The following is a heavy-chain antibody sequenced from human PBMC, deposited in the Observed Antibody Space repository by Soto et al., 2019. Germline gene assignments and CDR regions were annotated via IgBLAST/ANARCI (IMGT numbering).Heavy chain of an antibody. CDR3: ARGGPPIDY. Sequence: ASVKVSCKASGYTFTSYAMHWVRQAPGQRLEWMGWINAGNGNTKYSQKFRGRVTITRDTSASTAYMELSGLRSEDTAVYYCARGGPPIDYWGQGTLVTVSS. CDR2: INAGNGNT. CDR1: GYTFTSYA. J-gene: IGHJ4*02. V-gene: IGHV1-3*01. D-gene: IGHD3-10*01.